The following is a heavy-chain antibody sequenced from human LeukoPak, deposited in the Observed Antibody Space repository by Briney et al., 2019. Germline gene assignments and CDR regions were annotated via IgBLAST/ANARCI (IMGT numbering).Heavy chain of an antibody. J-gene: IGHJ4*02. V-gene: IGHV3-7*01. CDR3: ARDRGYSTFDY. D-gene: IGHD4-23*01. CDR2: MKEDGGGI. CDR1: AFTFSSYW. Sequence: PGGSPRLSCEASAFTFSSYWMSWVRQAPGKGLEWVANMKEDGGGINYVDSVKGRFTISRDNAKNSLFLQMNSLRVEDTAVYYCARDRGYSTFDYWGQGTLAT.